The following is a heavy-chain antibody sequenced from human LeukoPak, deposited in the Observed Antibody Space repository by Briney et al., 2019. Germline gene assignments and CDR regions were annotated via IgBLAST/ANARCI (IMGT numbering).Heavy chain of an antibody. D-gene: IGHD1-14*01. CDR2: IKKDGSEE. J-gene: IGHJ3*01. CDR1: GFTLNSYL. Sequence: PGGSLRLSCAASGFTLNSYLMSWVRQAPGRGLEWVANIKKDGSEESYLDSVKGRFTVSRDNAKNSLFLQMNSLGGEDTAVYYCARSNPNRNALDLWGQGTMVTISS. CDR3: ARSNPNRNALDL. V-gene: IGHV3-7*01.